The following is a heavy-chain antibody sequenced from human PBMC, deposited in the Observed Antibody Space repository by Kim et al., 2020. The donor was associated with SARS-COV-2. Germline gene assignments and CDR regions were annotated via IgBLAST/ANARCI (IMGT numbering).Heavy chain of an antibody. CDR1: GGSISSSSYY. V-gene: IGHV4-39*07. CDR3: ARDHPYYFDY. CDR2: IYYSGST. Sequence: SETLSLTCTVSGGSISSSSYYWGWIRQPPGKGLEWIGSIYYSGSTYYNPSLKSRVTISVDTSKNQFSLKLSSVTAADTAVYYCARDHPYYFDYWGQGTLVTVSS. J-gene: IGHJ4*02.